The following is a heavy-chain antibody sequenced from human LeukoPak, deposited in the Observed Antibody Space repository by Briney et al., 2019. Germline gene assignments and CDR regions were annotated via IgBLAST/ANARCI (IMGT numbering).Heavy chain of an antibody. CDR1: GGTFSSYA. Sequence: ASVKVSCKASGGTFSSYAISWVRQAPGQGLEWMGGIIPIFGTANYAQKFQGRVTITADKSTSTAYMELSSLRSEDTAVYYCARDEADIVVVPAATSHVFDIWGQGTMVTVSS. D-gene: IGHD2-2*01. J-gene: IGHJ3*02. CDR2: IIPIFGTA. V-gene: IGHV1-69*06. CDR3: ARDEADIVVVPAATSHVFDI.